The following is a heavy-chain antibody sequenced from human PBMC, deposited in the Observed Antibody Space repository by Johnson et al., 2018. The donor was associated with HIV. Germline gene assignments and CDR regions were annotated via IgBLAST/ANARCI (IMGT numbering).Heavy chain of an antibody. CDR2: ISYDGSNK. J-gene: IGHJ3*02. CDR1: GFTFSSYA. D-gene: IGHD4-23*01. Sequence: QVQLVESGGGVVQPGRSLRLSCAASGFTFSSYAMHWVRQAPGKGLEWVAVISYDGSNKYYADSVKGRFTISRDNSKNTLYLQMNSLRGDDTGVYYCARDPGHGGRLYDAFDIWGQGTMVTVSS. CDR3: ARDPGHGGRLYDAFDI. V-gene: IGHV3-30-3*01.